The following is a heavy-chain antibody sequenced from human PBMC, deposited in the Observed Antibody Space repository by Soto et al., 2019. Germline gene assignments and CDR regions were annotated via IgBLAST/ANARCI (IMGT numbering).Heavy chain of an antibody. Sequence: PGGSLRLSCAASGFTFSRYWMDWVRPAPRKGLEWVATIKHDGSEKYYVDSVKGRFIISRDNAKNSVFLQMNGLRVEDTAVYFCARVMGTDGWSNHPFDIRGQRTMVTVSS. CDR3: ARVMGTDGWSNHPFDI. CDR1: GFTFSRYW. J-gene: IGHJ3*02. CDR2: IKHDGSEK. V-gene: IGHV3-7*04. D-gene: IGHD6-19*01.